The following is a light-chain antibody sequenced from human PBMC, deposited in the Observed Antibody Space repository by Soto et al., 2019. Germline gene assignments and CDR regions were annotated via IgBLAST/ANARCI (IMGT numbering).Light chain of an antibody. CDR1: QGISSY. CDR2: AAS. V-gene: IGKV1-8*01. J-gene: IGKJ5*01. Sequence: AIRMTQSPSSFSASTGDRVTITCRASQGISSYLAWYQQKPGKAPKLLIYAASTLQSGVPSRFSGSGSETDFTLTISSLQPEDSASYYCQQLNSYLFTFGQGTRLEIK. CDR3: QQLNSYLFT.